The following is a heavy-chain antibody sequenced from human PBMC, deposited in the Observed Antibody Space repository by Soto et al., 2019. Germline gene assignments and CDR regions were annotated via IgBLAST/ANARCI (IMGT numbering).Heavy chain of an antibody. CDR3: ANGANFYYDTSSY. CDR1: GFTFSIYA. Sequence: GGSLRLSCAAPGFTFSIYALHWVRQAPGKGLEWVAVMSPNGNNQYYADSVKGRFTISRDTSRSTLYLQMTSLRPDDTAVYYCANGANFYYDTSSYWGQGTLVTVSS. J-gene: IGHJ4*02. D-gene: IGHD3-22*01. CDR2: MSPNGNNQ. V-gene: IGHV3-30-3*01.